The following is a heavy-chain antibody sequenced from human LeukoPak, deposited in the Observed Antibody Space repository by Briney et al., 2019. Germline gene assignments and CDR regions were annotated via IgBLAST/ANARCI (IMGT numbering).Heavy chain of an antibody. CDR1: GGSFSGYY. J-gene: IGHJ5*02. Sequence: PSETLSLTSAVYGGSFSGYYWSWIRQPPGHGREWIGEINHSGSTNYNPSLKSRVTISVYTSKNQFPLTLSSVTAADTAVYYCARGRSWIQLWFTRGWFDPWGQGTLVTVSS. D-gene: IGHD5-18*01. V-gene: IGHV4-34*01. CDR2: INHSGST. CDR3: ARGRSWIQLWFTRGWFDP.